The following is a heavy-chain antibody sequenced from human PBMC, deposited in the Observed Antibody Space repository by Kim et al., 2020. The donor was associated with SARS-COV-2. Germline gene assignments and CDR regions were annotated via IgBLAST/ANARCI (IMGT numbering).Heavy chain of an antibody. CDR1: GGSISCNGCY. Sequence: SETLSLTCTVSGGSISCNGCYWSWIRQHPEKGLECIGYIYYSGSTSYNPSLKSRATISIDTSKNQFSLKVRSVTAADTAVYYCSRERGRTAVPYYFYGM. D-gene: IGHD4-4*01. J-gene: IGHJ6*01. CDR2: IYYSGST. CDR3: SRERGRTAVPYYFYGM. V-gene: IGHV4-31*03.